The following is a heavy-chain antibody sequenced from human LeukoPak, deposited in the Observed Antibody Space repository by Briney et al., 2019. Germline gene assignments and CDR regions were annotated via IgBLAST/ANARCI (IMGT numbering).Heavy chain of an antibody. D-gene: IGHD3-9*01. CDR2: IIPIFGTA. CDR3: ARASDILTGYYMDY. V-gene: IGHV1-69*05. Sequence: GASVKVSCKXSGGTFSSYAISWVRQAPGQGLEWMGRIIPIFGTANYAQKFQGRVTITTDESTSTAYMELSSLRSEDTAVYYCARASDILTGYYMDYWGQGTLVTVSS. J-gene: IGHJ4*02. CDR1: GGTFSSYA.